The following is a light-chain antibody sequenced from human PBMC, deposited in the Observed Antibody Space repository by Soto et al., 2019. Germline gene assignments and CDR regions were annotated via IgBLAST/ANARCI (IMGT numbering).Light chain of an antibody. CDR1: QGITSW. CDR3: QQTTTFPIT. CDR2: RAS. Sequence: DLQMTQSPSSVSASVGDRVTITCRASQGITSWLAWYQQKPGKAPKLLIYRASNLQSGVPSRFSGSGSGTDFTLTISGLQPADFATYYCQQTTTFPITFGGGTKVEIK. V-gene: IGKV1-12*01. J-gene: IGKJ4*01.